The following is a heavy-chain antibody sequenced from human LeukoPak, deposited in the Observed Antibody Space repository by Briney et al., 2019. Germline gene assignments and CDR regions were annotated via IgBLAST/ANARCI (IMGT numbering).Heavy chain of an antibody. V-gene: IGHV4-59*02. J-gene: IGHJ3*02. CDR3: ARDLSINAFDI. Sequence: SETLSLTCSVSGASVRSDHWNWIRQSPGKGLEWIAYMHGSGSPNYNPSLASRLTLSVDATENQLSLKLSSVTAADTAVYFCARDLSINAFDIWGPGTLVPVSP. D-gene: IGHD2/OR15-2a*01. CDR1: GASVRSDH. CDR2: MHGSGSP.